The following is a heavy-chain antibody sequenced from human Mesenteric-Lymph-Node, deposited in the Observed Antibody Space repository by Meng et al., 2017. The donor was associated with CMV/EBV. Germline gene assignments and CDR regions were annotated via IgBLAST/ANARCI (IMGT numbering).Heavy chain of an antibody. CDR3: VCGPSFWQLKKNYFEY. CDR1: GFTFTTYA. CDR2: ISRSGDST. Sequence: GGSLRLSCAASGFTFTTYAMTWVRQAPGKGLEWVSTISRSGDSTYYADSVKGRFTISRDNSKNTTFYLQMNSLRAEDTAVYYCVCGPSFWQLKKNYFEYWGQGTRVTVSS. J-gene: IGHJ4*02. V-gene: IGHV3-23*01. D-gene: IGHD4-23*01.